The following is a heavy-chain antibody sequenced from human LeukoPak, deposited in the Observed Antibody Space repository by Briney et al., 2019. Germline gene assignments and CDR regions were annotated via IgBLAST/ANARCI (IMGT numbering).Heavy chain of an antibody. CDR2: IYSGGST. D-gene: IGHD3-16*01. J-gene: IGHJ4*02. V-gene: IGHV3-53*01. CDR3: ARYRPYVGIAYFDY. CDR1: GFTVSSNY. Sequence: PGGSLRLSCAASGFTVSSNYMSWVRQAPGKGLEWVSVIYSGGSTYYADSVKGRFTISRDNSKNTLYPQMNSLRAEDTAVYYCARYRPYVGIAYFDYWGQGTLVTVSS.